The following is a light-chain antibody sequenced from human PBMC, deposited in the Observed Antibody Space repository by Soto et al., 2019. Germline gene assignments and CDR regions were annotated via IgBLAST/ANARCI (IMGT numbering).Light chain of an antibody. V-gene: IGLV1-51*01. CDR2: DDD. Sequence: VLTQPPSLAAAPGQRVTISCSGSSSNIGGNSVSWYQQLPGTAPKLLIYDDDKRPSGIPDRFSGSKSGTSATLGITGFQTGDEADYYCGSWDSSLSAYVFGTGTKV. J-gene: IGLJ1*01. CDR1: SSNIGGNS. CDR3: GSWDSSLSAYV.